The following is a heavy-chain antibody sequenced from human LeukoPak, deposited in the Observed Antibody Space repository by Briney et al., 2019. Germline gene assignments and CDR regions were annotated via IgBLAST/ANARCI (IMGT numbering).Heavy chain of an antibody. CDR3: AKLTVVDY. D-gene: IGHD4-23*01. CDR2: VSASGGST. V-gene: IGHV3-23*01. J-gene: IGHJ4*02. CDR1: GFTFSIYA. Sequence: GSLRLSCAASGFTFSIYAMNWVRQAPGKGLEWISTVSASGGSTYYTDSIKGRFTISRDNSKNTLYLQMNSLRAGDTAVYYCAKLTVVDYWGQGTLVTVSS.